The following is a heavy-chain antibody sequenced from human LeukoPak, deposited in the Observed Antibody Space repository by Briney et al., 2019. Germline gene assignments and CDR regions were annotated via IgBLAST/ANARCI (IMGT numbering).Heavy chain of an antibody. Sequence: KPSETLSLTCAVYGGSFSGYYWSWIRQPPGKGLEWIGEINHSGSTNYSPSLKSRVTISVDTSKNQFSLKLSSVTAADTAVYYCARGGYYYDSSEEGRFDYWGQGTLVTVSS. CDR2: INHSGST. D-gene: IGHD3-22*01. J-gene: IGHJ4*02. V-gene: IGHV4-34*01. CDR3: ARGGYYYDSSEEGRFDY. CDR1: GGSFSGYY.